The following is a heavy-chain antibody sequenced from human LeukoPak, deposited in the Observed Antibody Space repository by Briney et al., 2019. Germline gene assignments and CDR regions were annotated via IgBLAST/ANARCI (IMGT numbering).Heavy chain of an antibody. CDR3: ARDIGDYVIDY. V-gene: IGHV3-33*01. CDR2: IWYDGSNK. J-gene: IGHJ4*02. D-gene: IGHD4-17*01. Sequence: GGSLRLSCAASGFTFSSYDMHWVRQAPGKGLEWVAVIWYDGSNKYYADSVKGRFTISRDNSKNTLYLQMNSLRAEDTAVYYCARDIGDYVIDYWGQGTLVTVSS. CDR1: GFTFSSYD.